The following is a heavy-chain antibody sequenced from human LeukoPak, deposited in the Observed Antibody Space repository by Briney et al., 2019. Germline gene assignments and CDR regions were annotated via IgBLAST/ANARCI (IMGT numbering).Heavy chain of an antibody. CDR1: GFSLRTSGRG. J-gene: IGHJ5*02. Sequence: SGPTLVQPTQPLTLTYTVSGFSLRTSGRGVGWIRQPPGKALEWLALIYWDDDKRYSPSLKSRLTITKDTSKNQVVLTMTNMDPVDTGTYYCAHYYYYDKRFDPWGQGTLVTVSS. CDR3: AHYYYYDKRFDP. D-gene: IGHD3-22*01. CDR2: IYWDDDK. V-gene: IGHV2-5*02.